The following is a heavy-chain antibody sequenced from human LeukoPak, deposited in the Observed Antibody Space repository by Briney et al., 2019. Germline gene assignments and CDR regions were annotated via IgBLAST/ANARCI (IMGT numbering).Heavy chain of an antibody. Sequence: GGSLRLSCAASELTFSNYAMSWVRQAPGKGLEWVSFISNSGGLIYYADSAKDRFTISRDNSKNTLYLQMNSLRAEDTAVYYCAKAPSPASRWQQLVLGYFDYWGQGTLVTVSS. D-gene: IGHD6-13*01. CDR2: ISNSGGLI. V-gene: IGHV3-23*01. J-gene: IGHJ4*02. CDR1: ELTFSNYA. CDR3: AKAPSPASRWQQLVLGYFDY.